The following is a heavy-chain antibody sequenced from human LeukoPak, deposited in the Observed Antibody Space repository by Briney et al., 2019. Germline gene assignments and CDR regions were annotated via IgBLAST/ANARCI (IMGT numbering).Heavy chain of an antibody. CDR2: IYAVYSGATI. D-gene: IGHD4-17*01. CDR1: GFTVSSNY. V-gene: IGHV3-53*01. J-gene: IGHJ4*02. CDR3: ATVADFGDYYFDY. Sequence: HPGGSLRLSCAASGFTVSSNYMSWVRQAPGKGLEWVSVIYAVYSGATIHYADSVKGRFTISRDNSKNTLFLQMDSLRAEDTAVYYCATVADFGDYYFDYWGQGTLVTVSS.